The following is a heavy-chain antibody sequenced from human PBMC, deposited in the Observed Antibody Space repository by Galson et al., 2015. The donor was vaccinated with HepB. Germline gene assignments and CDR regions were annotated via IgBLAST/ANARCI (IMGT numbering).Heavy chain of an antibody. CDR1: GFTSRDLA. J-gene: IGHJ4*02. V-gene: IGHV3-9*02. CDR3: GRDQRPGGLGF. Sequence: SLRLSCAASGFTSRDLAMHWVRRPPGKGLEWVGGIYWNGARVDYADSVKGRFTISRDNAKNSLYLQMNSLRPEDTALYYCGRDQRPGGLGFWGQGTLVTVSS. CDR2: IYWNGARV. D-gene: IGHD3-10*01.